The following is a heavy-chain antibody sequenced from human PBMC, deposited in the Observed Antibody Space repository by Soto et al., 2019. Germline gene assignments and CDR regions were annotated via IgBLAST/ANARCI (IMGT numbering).Heavy chain of an antibody. CDR1: GYTFTSYS. J-gene: IGHJ4*02. CDR3: ARVARDIVVVPAGDYYFDY. V-gene: IGHV1-3*01. Sequence: GASVKVSCKASGYTFTSYSIHWVRQAPGQRLEWMGWIVAGNGYTKYSQNFQGRLTITRDVSASTAHMELSSLTSGDTAVYYCARVARDIVVVPAGDYYFDYWGQGTLVTVSS. D-gene: IGHD2-2*01. CDR2: IVAGNGYT.